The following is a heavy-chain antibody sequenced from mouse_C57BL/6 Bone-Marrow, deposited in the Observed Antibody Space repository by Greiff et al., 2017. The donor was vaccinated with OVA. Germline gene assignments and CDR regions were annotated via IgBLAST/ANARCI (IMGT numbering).Heavy chain of an antibody. J-gene: IGHJ4*01. Sequence: EVMLVESGGGLVQPGGSLKLSCAASGFTFSDYYMYWVRQTPEKRLEWVAYISNGGGSSYYPGTVKGRFTTTRNAARNTLYLQMSLLKSEATAVYYGAGRVVCGSSFYYAMEYWGQGTSVTVAA. V-gene: IGHV5-12*01. CDR1: GFTFSDYY. D-gene: IGHD1-1*01. CDR3: AGRVVCGSSFYYAMEY. CDR2: ISNGGGSS.